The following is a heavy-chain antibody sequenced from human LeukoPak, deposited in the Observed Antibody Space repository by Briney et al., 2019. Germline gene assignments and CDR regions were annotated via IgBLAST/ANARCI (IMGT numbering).Heavy chain of an antibody. J-gene: IGHJ6*02. CDR1: GYTFTSYG. V-gene: IGHV1-18*01. Sequence: ASVKVSCKASGYTFTSYGISWVRQAPGQGLEWMGWISAYNGNTNYAQKLQGRVTMTTDTSTSTAYMELRSLRSDDTAVYYCAREGWLQLRHGDYYGMDVWGQGTTVTVSS. D-gene: IGHD5-24*01. CDR2: ISAYNGNT. CDR3: AREGWLQLRHGDYYGMDV.